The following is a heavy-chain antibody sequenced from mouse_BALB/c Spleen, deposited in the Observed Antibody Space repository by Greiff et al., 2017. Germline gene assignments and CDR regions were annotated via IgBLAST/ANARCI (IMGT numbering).Heavy chain of an antibody. CDR3: ATYGNYVRAMDY. CDR1: GFTFSSYT. J-gene: IGHJ4*01. CDR2: ISNGGGST. Sequence: EVQVVESGGGLVQPGGSLKLSCAASGFTFSSYTMSWVRQTPEKRLEWVAYISNGGGSTYYPDTVKGRFTISRDNAKNTLYLQMSSLKSEDTAMYYCATYGNYVRAMDYWGQGTSVTVSS. D-gene: IGHD2-1*01. V-gene: IGHV5-12-2*01.